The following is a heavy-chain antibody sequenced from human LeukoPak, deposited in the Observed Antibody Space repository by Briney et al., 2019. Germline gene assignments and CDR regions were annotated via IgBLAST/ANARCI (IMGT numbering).Heavy chain of an antibody. Sequence: GGSLRLSCAASGFTFSSYAMSWVRQAPGKGLEWVSAISGSGGSTYYADSVKGRFTISRDNSKNTLYLQMNSLRAEDTAVYYCATNREMAQYSYYFDYWGQGTLVTVSS. CDR2: ISGSGGST. CDR3: ATNREMAQYSYYFDY. D-gene: IGHD5-24*01. CDR1: GFTFSSYA. V-gene: IGHV3-23*01. J-gene: IGHJ4*02.